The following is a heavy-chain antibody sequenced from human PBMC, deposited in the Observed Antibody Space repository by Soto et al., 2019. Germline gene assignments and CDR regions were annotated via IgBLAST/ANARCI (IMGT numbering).Heavy chain of an antibody. CDR3: ATGGYCTSTTCYNFFDY. CDR1: GYSITTYC. J-gene: IGHJ4*02. Sequence: GEPLKISCKGSGYSITTYCSGWVREMSGKGLESMEIISPGVSDTRYSPSFQGQVTISADKSITNAYLQWSSLKASDTAMYYCATGGYCTSTTCYNFFDYWGQGTLVTVSS. D-gene: IGHD2-2*02. CDR2: ISPGVSDT. V-gene: IGHV5-51*01.